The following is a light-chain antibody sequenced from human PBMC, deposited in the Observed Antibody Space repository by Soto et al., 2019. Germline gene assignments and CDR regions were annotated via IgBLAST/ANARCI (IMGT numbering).Light chain of an antibody. CDR3: QQYGRSPGLLT. V-gene: IGKV3-20*01. Sequence: EIVLTQSPGTLSLSPGERVTLSCRASQSVTNSYLAWYQQKPGQAPRLLIYDASTRATGIPDRFSGSGSGTAFTPTISRLEPEDFAVYYCQQYGRSPGLLTFGPGTKVDIK. CDR2: DAS. CDR1: QSVTNSY. J-gene: IGKJ3*01.